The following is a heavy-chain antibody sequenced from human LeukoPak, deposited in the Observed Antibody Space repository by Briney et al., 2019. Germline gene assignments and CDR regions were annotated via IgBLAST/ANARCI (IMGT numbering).Heavy chain of an antibody. J-gene: IGHJ3*02. D-gene: IGHD3-16*01. Sequence: ASVKVSCKASGYTFTSDDINWVRQAPGQGLEWMGWMKPKSGSTGYAQKFQGRVTMTTNTSISTAYMELSSLTSEDTAIYYCARELTTIGDFDIWGQGTMVTVSS. CDR1: GYTFTSDD. V-gene: IGHV1-8*01. CDR2: MKPKSGST. CDR3: ARELTTIGDFDI.